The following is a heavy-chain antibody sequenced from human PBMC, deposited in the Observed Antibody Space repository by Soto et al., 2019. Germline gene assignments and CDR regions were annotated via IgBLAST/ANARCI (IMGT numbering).Heavy chain of an antibody. J-gene: IGHJ4*02. CDR2: IYYSGST. CDR3: ARTPTPGDFDY. Sequence: QVQLQESGPGLVAPSQTLSLTCTVSGGSMSSGDYYWSWIRQHPGKGLEWIGYIYYSGSTYYNTSLQSRVTISVDTSKNQFSLKLRSVTATDTAVYYCARTPTPGDFDYWGQGTLVTVSP. V-gene: IGHV4-31*03. D-gene: IGHD4-17*01. CDR1: GGSMSSGDYY.